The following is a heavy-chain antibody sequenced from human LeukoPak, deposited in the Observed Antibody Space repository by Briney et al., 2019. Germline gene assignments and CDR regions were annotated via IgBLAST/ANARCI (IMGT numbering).Heavy chain of an antibody. Sequence: PGGSLRLSCAASGFTFSGYWMSWVRQAPGKGLEWVANVKEDGSEKYYVDSVKGRFTISRDNAKNSLYLQMNSLRAEDTAVYYCANGGGGAFDFWGQGTMVTVSS. CDR1: GFTFSGYW. CDR2: VKEDGSEK. J-gene: IGHJ3*01. CDR3: ANGGGGAFDF. D-gene: IGHD3-10*01. V-gene: IGHV3-7*01.